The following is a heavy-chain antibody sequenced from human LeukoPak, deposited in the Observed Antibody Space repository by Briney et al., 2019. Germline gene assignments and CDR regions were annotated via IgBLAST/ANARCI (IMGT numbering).Heavy chain of an antibody. CDR2: ISSSSSYI. D-gene: IGHD3-16*02. CDR1: GFTFSSYS. Sequence: PGGSLRLSCAASGFTFSSYSMNWVRQAPGKGLEWVSSISSSSSYIYYADSGEGRFTIPRDNAKNSLYLQMISLRAEDTAVYYCPRVIKIYDYVWGSYRYSHFDYWGQGTLVTVSS. V-gene: IGHV3-21*01. CDR3: PRVIKIYDYVWGSYRYSHFDY. J-gene: IGHJ4*02.